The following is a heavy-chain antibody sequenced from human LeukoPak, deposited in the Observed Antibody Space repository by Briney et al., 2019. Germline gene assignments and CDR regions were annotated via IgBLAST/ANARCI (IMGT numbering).Heavy chain of an antibody. CDR2: IYYSGST. D-gene: IGHD3-22*01. CDR1: GDSISSYY. Sequence: SETLSLTCTVSGDSISSYYWNWIRQPPGKGLEWIGYIYYSGSTNYNPSLKSRVTISVDTSKNQFSLKLRSVTAADTAVYYCARARSSGYSFDYWGQGTLVTVSS. J-gene: IGHJ4*02. V-gene: IGHV4-59*01. CDR3: ARARSSGYSFDY.